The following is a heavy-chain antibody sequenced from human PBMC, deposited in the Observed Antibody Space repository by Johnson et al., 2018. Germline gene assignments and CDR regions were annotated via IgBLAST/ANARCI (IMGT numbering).Heavy chain of an antibody. J-gene: IGHJ6*03. Sequence: QVQLVQSGGGVVQPGRSLRLSCVASGFTFSRYGLHWVRQAPGKGLEWVAVISFDGSQRYYADSVKGRCTIARDNSKNTSVVRMNSLRTEDTALYHCAKEDGSGNYMDFWGKGTTVTVSS. V-gene: IGHV3-30*18. CDR3: AKEDGSGNYMDF. CDR2: ISFDGSQR. CDR1: GFTFSRYG. D-gene: IGHD3-10*01.